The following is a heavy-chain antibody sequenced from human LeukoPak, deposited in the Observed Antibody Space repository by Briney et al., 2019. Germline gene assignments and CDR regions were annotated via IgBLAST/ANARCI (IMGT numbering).Heavy chain of an antibody. CDR2: IYYSGST. D-gene: IGHD2-2*01. Sequence: SETLSLTCTVSGGSTSSYYWSWIRQPPGKGLEWIGYIYYSGSTNYNPSLKSRVTISVDTSKNQFSLKLSSVTAADTAVYYCARGFVPAGMARYHYMDVWGKGTTVTVSS. CDR1: GGSTSSYY. V-gene: IGHV4-59*01. CDR3: ARGFVPAGMARYHYMDV. J-gene: IGHJ6*03.